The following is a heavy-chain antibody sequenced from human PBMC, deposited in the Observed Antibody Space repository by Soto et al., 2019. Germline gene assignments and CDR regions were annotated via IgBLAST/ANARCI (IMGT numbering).Heavy chain of an antibody. J-gene: IGHJ4*02. CDR2: ISKSDYT. D-gene: IGHD2-2*01. CDR3: AREDSIIIPAVSDF. CDR1: GFAFNNYG. V-gene: IGHV3-21*01. Sequence: GGSLRLSCTVSGFAFNNYGINWVRQAPGKGLEWVSSISKSDYTYYSDSVKGRFAISRDNAKSSVSLQMNTLRVEDTAVYYCAREDSIIIPAVSDFWGQGTLVTVPQ.